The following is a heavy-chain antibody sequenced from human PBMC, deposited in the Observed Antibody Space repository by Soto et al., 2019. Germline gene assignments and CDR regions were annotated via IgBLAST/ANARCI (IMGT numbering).Heavy chain of an antibody. J-gene: IGHJ6*02. D-gene: IGHD3-10*01. V-gene: IGHV3-74*01. CDR1: GFTFSSYW. Sequence: GGSLRLSCAASGFTFSSYWMHWVRQAPGKGLVWVSRMNEDGGTTDYADSVKGRLTISRDNAENTLYLQMNSLRVEDTAVYYCASDLSGRADVWGQGTTVTVSS. CDR3: ASDLSGRADV. CDR2: MNEDGGTT.